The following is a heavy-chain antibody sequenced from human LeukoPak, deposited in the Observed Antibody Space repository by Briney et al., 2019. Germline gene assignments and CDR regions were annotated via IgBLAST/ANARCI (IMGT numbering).Heavy chain of an antibody. V-gene: IGHV5-51*01. J-gene: IGHJ5*02. CDR1: GYSFTNYW. Sequence: GESLKISCKGSGYSFTNYWIGWVRQMPGKGLEWMGIIYPGDSDTRYSPSFQGQVTISADKSISTAYLQWSSLKASDTAMYYCARISSGYYEINWFDPWGQGTLVTVSS. CDR2: IYPGDSDT. D-gene: IGHD3-22*01. CDR3: ARISSGYYEINWFDP.